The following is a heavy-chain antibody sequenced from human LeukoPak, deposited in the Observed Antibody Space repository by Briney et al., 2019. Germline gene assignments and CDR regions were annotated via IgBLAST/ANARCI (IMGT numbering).Heavy chain of an antibody. CDR3: ARGRRSSGDVVDAFDI. V-gene: IGHV3-13*03. CDR1: GFTFSNYG. D-gene: IGHD3-10*01. Sequence: GGSLRLSCAACGFTFSNYGMHWVRHTSGKGLEWVSGIGSAGDTYYPGSVKGQFTISREIAENSLYLQMNSLRAEDTALYYCARGRRSSGDVVDAFDIWGQGTMVTVSS. CDR2: IGSAGDT. J-gene: IGHJ3*02.